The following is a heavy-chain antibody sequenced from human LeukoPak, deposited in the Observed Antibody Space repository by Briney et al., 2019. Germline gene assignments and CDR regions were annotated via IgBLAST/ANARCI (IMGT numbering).Heavy chain of an antibody. CDR3: ARDGVAAAGYGMDV. CDR2: IYYSGST. CDR1: GGSVSSGSYY. J-gene: IGHJ6*02. D-gene: IGHD6-13*01. V-gene: IGHV4-61*01. Sequence: SGTLSLTCTVSGGSVSSGSYYWSWIRQPPGKGLEWIGYIYYSGSTNYNPSLKSRVTISVDTSKNQFSLKLSSVTAADTAVYYCARDGVAAAGYGMDVWGQGTTVTVSS.